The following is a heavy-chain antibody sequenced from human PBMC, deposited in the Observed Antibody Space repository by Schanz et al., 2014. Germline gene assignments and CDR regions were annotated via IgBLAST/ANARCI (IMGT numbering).Heavy chain of an antibody. V-gene: IGHV3-23*01. D-gene: IGHD3-10*01. Sequence: ESGGDLVKPGGSPRLSCAASGFTFSDHFMDWVRQAPGKGLEWVSGMSGSGSTADYADSVKGRFTISRDNSRKTLYLQMNSLRADDTAVYYCAKDQGSYGSGSYSYFDYWGQGTLATVSS. CDR3: AKDQGSYGSGSYSYFDY. CDR1: GFTFSDHF. J-gene: IGHJ4*02. CDR2: MSGSGSTA.